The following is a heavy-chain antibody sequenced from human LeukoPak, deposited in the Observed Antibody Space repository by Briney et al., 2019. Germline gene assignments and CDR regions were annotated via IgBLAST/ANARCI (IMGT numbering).Heavy chain of an antibody. Sequence: GGSLRLSCAVSGFSFSSYWMTWVRQAPGKGLEWVANIKQDGSDKYYVDSVKGRFTISRDNAEYSLYLQMNSLRAEDTALYYCARVHGNDALDYWGQGTLVTVSS. CDR2: IKQDGSDK. D-gene: IGHD1-1*01. CDR3: ARVHGNDALDY. V-gene: IGHV3-7*03. CDR1: GFSFSSYW. J-gene: IGHJ4*02.